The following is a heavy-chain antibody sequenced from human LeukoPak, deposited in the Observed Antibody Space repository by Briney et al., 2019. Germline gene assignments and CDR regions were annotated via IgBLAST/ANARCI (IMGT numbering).Heavy chain of an antibody. CDR3: ARHYYDSSGSRRDYYFDY. Sequence: SETLSLTCAVYGESFSGYYWSWIRQTPGQGLEWIGEINDSETTNYNPSLKSRATISVDTSKNQFSLKLSSVTAADTAFYFCARHYYDSSGSRRDYYFDYWGPGTLVTVSS. CDR2: INDSETT. CDR1: GESFSGYY. D-gene: IGHD3-22*01. J-gene: IGHJ4*02. V-gene: IGHV4-34*01.